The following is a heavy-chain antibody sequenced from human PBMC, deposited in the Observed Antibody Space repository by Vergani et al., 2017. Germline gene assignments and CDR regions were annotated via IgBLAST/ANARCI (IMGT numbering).Heavy chain of an antibody. Sequence: QVQLVQSGAEVKKPGSSVKVSCKASGGTFSSYTISWVRQAPGQGLEWMGRIIPILGIANYAQKFQGRVTITADKSTSTAYMELSSLGSEDTAVYYCATGPAHWYFDLWGRGTLVTVSS. V-gene: IGHV1-69*02. D-gene: IGHD2-2*01. J-gene: IGHJ2*01. CDR3: ATGPAHWYFDL. CDR2: IIPILGIA. CDR1: GGTFSSYT.